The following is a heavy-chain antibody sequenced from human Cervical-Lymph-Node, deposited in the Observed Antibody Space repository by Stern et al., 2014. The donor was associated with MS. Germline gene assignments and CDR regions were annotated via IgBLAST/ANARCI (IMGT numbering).Heavy chain of an antibody. V-gene: IGHV3-23*01. CDR3: AKGKTVTGAGYGVDV. J-gene: IGHJ6*02. CDR2: ISGSGGKT. D-gene: IGHD6-19*01. CDR1: GFTFSNYA. Sequence: VQSGGSLRLSCAPSGFTFSNYAMTWVRQAPGKGLEWASSISGSGGKTFYADSAKGRFIIFRDNSKNTLDLQMNSLRAEDTALYYCAKGKTVTGAGYGVDVWGQGTTVIVSS.